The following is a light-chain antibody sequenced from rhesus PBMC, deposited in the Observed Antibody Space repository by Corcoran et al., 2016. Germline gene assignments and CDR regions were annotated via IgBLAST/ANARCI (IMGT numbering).Light chain of an antibody. CDR2: YAS. CDR3: QQYNSAPFP. CDR1: QGISIY. J-gene: IGKJ3*01. Sequence: DIQMTQSPSSLSASVGDTVTITLRASQGISIYLAWYQQKTGKSPKPLIYYASHLDIGVQSRFSGCGSGTDFTLTTSSLPPEYFSTYSFQQYNSAPFPFGPGTKLDIK. V-gene: IGKV1-37*01.